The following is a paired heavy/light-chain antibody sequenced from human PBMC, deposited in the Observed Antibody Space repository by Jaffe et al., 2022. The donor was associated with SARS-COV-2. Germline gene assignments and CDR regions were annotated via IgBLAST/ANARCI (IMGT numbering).Light chain of an antibody. Sequence: DIVMTQSPDSLAVSLGERATINCKSSQSVLYSSNNKNYLAWYQQKPGQPPKLLIYWSSTRESGVPDRFSGSGSGTDFTLTISSLQAEDVAVYYCQQYYSIPWTFGQGTKVEIK. V-gene: IGKV4-1*01. CDR1: QSVLYSSNNKNY. CDR3: QQYYSIPWT. CDR2: WSS. J-gene: IGKJ1*01.
Heavy chain of an antibody. V-gene: IGHV4-59*01. D-gene: IGHD1-26*01. J-gene: IGHJ4*02. Sequence: QVQLQESGPGLVKPSETLSLTCTVSGGSISSYYWSWIRQPPGKGLEWIAYISYSGSTNYNPSLKSRVTTSVDTSKNQFSLRLSSVSAADTAVYYCARGHSGSYGSFDYWGQGTLVTVSS. CDR1: GGSISSYY. CDR3: ARGHSGSYGSFDY. CDR2: ISYSGST.